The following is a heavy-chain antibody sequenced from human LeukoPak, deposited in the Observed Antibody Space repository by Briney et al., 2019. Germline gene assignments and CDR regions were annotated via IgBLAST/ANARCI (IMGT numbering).Heavy chain of an antibody. CDR1: GGSISSSSYY. CDR3: ARVPLFGWAPYYYYYYMDV. CDR2: ISYSGNT. V-gene: IGHV4-39*07. D-gene: IGHD3-10*01. Sequence: SETLSLTCTVSGGSISSSSYYWGWIRQPPGKGLEWIGNISYSGNTYYNPSLKSRVTISVDTSKNQFSLKLSSVTAADTAVYYCARVPLFGWAPYYYYYYMDVWGKGTTVTVSS. J-gene: IGHJ6*03.